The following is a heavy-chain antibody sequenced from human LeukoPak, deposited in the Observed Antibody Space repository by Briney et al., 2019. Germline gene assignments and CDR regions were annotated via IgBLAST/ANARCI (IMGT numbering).Heavy chain of an antibody. Sequence: SVKVSCKASGGTFSSYAISWVRQAPGQGLEWMGGIIPIFGRANYAQKFQGRVTITTDESTSTAYMELSSLRSEDTAVYYCARVGIAAAKNWFDPWGQGTLVTVSS. CDR1: GGTFSSYA. CDR2: IIPIFGRA. J-gene: IGHJ5*02. CDR3: ARVGIAAAKNWFDP. D-gene: IGHD6-13*01. V-gene: IGHV1-69*05.